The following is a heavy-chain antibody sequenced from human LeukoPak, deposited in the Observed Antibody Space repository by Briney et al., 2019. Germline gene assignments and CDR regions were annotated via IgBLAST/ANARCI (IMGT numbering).Heavy chain of an antibody. CDR3: ARDSGWGNYRSVDYFDY. J-gene: IGHJ4*02. CDR1: GCAFIGYY. CDR2: IFPNTGDT. V-gene: IGHV1-2*02. Sequence: GASMKVSCKASGCAFIGYYIHWVRQAPGQGLEWLGSIFPNTGDTRYAQKFQGRVTMTRDTSISTASMELRRLKSDDSAVYYCARDSGWGNYRSVDYFDYWGQGTLVTVSS. D-gene: IGHD3-16*02.